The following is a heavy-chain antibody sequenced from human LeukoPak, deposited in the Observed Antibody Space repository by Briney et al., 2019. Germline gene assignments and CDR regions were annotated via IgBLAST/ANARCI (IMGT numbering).Heavy chain of an antibody. D-gene: IGHD2-15*01. J-gene: IGHJ4*02. CDR1: GGSISSSSYY. CDR2: LYYSGTT. V-gene: IGHV4-39*07. CDR3: AREGDCSGGSCPFDY. Sequence: SETLSLTCSVSGGSISSSSYYWGWIRQTPGKGLELIGTLYYSGTTYYNPSLKSRVTISVDTSKNQFSLKLSSVTAADTAVYYCAREGDCSGGSCPFDYWGQGTLVTVSS.